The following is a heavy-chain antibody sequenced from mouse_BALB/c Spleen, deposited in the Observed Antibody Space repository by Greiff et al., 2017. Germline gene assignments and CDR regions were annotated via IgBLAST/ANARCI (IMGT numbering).Heavy chain of an antibody. J-gene: IGHJ2*01. CDR2: ISSGSSTI. Sequence: EVKVVESGGGLVQPGGSRKLSCAASGFTFSSFGMHWVRQAPEKGLEWVAYISSGSSTIYYADTVKGRFTISRDNPKNTLFLQMTSLRSEDTAMYYCAREFITTVHFDYWGQGTTLTVSS. CDR3: AREFITTVHFDY. CDR1: GFTFSSFG. V-gene: IGHV5-17*02. D-gene: IGHD1-2*01.